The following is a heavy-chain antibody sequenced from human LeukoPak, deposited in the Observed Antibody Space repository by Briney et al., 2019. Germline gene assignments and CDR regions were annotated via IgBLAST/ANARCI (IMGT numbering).Heavy chain of an antibody. V-gene: IGHV1-2*02. CDR2: INLNSGGT. D-gene: IGHD3-22*01. Sequence: GASVKVSCKASGYTFTGYYMHWVRQAPGQGLEWMGWINLNSGGTNYAQKFRGRVTMTRDTSISTAYMEVSRLRSDDTAVYYCARGHSTYYYDSSGYYYGNWGQGTLVTVSS. CDR3: ARGHSTYYYDSSGYYYGN. CDR1: GYTFTGYY. J-gene: IGHJ4*02.